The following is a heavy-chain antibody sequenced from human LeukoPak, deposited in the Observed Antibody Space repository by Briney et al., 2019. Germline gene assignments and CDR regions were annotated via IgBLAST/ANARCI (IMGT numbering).Heavy chain of an antibody. CDR1: GGSLSGYF. CDR3: ARGVATPSDY. D-gene: IGHD5-12*01. CDR2: INHSRST. V-gene: IGHV4-34*01. Sequence: SETLSLTCAVYGGSLSGYFWNWVRQPPGKGLEWIGEINHSRSTIYNPSLKSRVTISVDTSTNQFSLKLSSVTVADTAVYYCARGVATPSDYWGQGALVTVSS. J-gene: IGHJ4*02.